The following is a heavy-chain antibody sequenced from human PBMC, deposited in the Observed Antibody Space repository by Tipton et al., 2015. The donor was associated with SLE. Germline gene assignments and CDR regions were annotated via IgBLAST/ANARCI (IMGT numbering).Heavy chain of an antibody. CDR1: GGSISSGGYY. D-gene: IGHD1-7*01. CDR3: ARDERDNWNYKAFDP. CDR2: IYYSGST. Sequence: TLSLTCTVSGGSISSGGYYWSWIRQHPGKGLEWIGYIYYSGSTYYNPSLKSRVTISVDTSKNQFSLKLSSVTAADTAVYYCARDERDNWNYKAFDPWGQGTLVTVSS. J-gene: IGHJ5*02. V-gene: IGHV4-31*03.